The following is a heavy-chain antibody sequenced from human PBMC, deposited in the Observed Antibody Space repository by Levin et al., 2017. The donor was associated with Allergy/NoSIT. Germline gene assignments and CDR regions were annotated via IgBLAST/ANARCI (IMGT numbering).Heavy chain of an antibody. Sequence: GGSLRLSCSASGFTVNSIYMRWVRQAPGKGLECVSVIYSGGSTYYADSVKARFTISRDNSKNTLYLQMNGLRAEDTAVYYCARGEPGTSGDWGQGTLVTVSS. J-gene: IGHJ4*02. CDR2: IYSGGST. D-gene: IGHD1-1*01. CDR1: GFTVNSIY. CDR3: ARGEPGTSGD. V-gene: IGHV3-66*01.